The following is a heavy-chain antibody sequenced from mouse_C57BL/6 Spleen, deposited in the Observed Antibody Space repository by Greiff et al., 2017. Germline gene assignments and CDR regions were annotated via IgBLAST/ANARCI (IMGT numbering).Heavy chain of an antibody. J-gene: IGHJ2*01. CDR3: ARGPYGYDGGFDY. CDR1: GYTFTSYA. CDR2: IYPRDGST. D-gene: IGHD2-2*01. Sequence: VQLQQSGPELVKPGASVKLSCKASGYTFTSYAINWVKQRPGQGLAWIGWIYPRDGSTKYNEKFKGKATLTVDTSSSTAYMELHSLTSEDSAVYFCARGPYGYDGGFDYWGQGTTLTVSS. V-gene: IGHV1-85*01.